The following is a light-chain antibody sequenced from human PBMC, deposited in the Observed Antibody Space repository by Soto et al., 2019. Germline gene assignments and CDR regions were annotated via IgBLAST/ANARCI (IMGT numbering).Light chain of an antibody. CDR3: QQRSNWPQT. V-gene: IGKV1-9*01. CDR1: QGISSY. CDR2: DAS. Sequence: DIQMTQSPSTLSASVGDRVTITCRASQGISSYLGWYQQKPGKAPNLLIYDASNRATGIPARFSGSGSGTDFTLTISSLEPEDFAVYYCQQRSNWPQTFGQGTKVDIK. J-gene: IGKJ1*01.